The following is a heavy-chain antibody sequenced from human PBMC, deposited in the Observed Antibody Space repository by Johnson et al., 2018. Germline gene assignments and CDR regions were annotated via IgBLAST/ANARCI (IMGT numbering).Heavy chain of an antibody. J-gene: IGHJ6*03. CDR3: ARVQNAGGTASYMDG. CDR1: GFTFSRHA. D-gene: IGHD2-8*02. CDR2: ISASGSST. V-gene: IGHV3-23*04. Sequence: VQLVQSGGGLVRPGGPLRLSCAASGFTFSRHAMRWVRQAPGKGLEWVATISASGSSTYYAASVKGRFTISRDSSRNPLYLQMNSLSGEDTALYYCARVQNAGGTASYMDGWGTGTTVTVSS.